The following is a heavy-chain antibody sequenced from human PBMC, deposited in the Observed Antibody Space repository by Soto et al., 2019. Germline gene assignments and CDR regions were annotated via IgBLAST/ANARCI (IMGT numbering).Heavy chain of an antibody. J-gene: IGHJ4*02. V-gene: IGHV1-18*01. CDR1: GYTLARDT. CDR2: ISAYNGNT. CDR3: ARDPPPPDY. Sequence: QVQLVQSGAEVKKPGASVKVSLIASGYTLARDTISWMRQAPGQGLEWMGWISAYNGNTNYAQKLQGRVTMTTDTSTSTANMELRSLRSDDTAVYYCARDPPPPDYWGQGTLVTVSP.